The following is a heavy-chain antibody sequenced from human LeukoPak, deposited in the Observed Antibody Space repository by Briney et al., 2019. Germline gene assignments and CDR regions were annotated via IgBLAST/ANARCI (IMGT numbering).Heavy chain of an antibody. J-gene: IGHJ4*02. D-gene: IGHD3-22*01. CDR3: ARGVVDITRDSSYYFDY. V-gene: IGHV4-30-2*01. Sequence: SQTLSLTCVVSGASISSGGYSWNWIRQPPGKGLEWIGCIYHSGGTHYNPSLKSRVTISVDTSKNRFSLKLSSVTAADTAVYYCARGVVDITRDSSYYFDYWGQGTLVTVSS. CDR1: GASISSGGYS. CDR2: IYHSGGT.